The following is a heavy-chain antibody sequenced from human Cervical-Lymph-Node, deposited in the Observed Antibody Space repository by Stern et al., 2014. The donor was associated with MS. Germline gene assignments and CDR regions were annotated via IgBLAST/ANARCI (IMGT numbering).Heavy chain of an antibody. CDR2: LNGDNGNT. Sequence: VQLLESGAEVKDPGASVKVSCKASGYSFIGHAMHWVRQAPGQTFEWMGWLNGDNGNTKYSQKLQGRVTITRDKTTSTAYMELSSLTSEDTDVYYCPRAGYCSPSTCSDAFDIWGQGTMVTVSS. V-gene: IGHV1-3*01. D-gene: IGHD2-15*01. J-gene: IGHJ3*02. CDR3: PRAGYCSPSTCSDAFDI. CDR1: GYSFIGHA.